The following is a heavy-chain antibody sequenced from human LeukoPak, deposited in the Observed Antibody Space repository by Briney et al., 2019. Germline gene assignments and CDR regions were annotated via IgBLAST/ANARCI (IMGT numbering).Heavy chain of an antibody. CDR2: ISAYNGNT. CDR1: GYTFTGYY. D-gene: IGHD1-26*01. CDR3: ATGRWELASMDV. J-gene: IGHJ6*03. Sequence: GASVKVSCKASGYTFTGYYMHWVRQAPGQGLEWMGWISAYNGNTNYAQKLQGRVTMTTDTSTSTAYMELSRLRSDDTAVYYCATGRWELASMDVWGKGTTVTVSS. V-gene: IGHV1-18*04.